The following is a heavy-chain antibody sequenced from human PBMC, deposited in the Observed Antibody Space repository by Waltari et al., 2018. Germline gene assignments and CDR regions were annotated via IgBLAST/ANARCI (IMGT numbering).Heavy chain of an antibody. CDR2: ISYNARNI. J-gene: IGHJ6*02. CDR1: ELPFSSFA. Sequence: QVQLVESGGGVVQPGRSLSLSWEASELPFSSFAMPWVRQAPGKGLGWVAVISYNARNIYYVDSVKGRFTISRDNSKKTLYLQMNSLRAEDTAVYYCARDYCDRTNCHGMDVWGQGTTVTVSS. V-gene: IGHV3-30*04. CDR3: ARDYCDRTNCHGMDV. D-gene: IGHD3-22*01.